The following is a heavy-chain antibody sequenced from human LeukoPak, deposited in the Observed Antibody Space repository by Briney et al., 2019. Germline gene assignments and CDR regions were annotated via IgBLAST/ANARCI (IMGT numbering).Heavy chain of an antibody. V-gene: IGHV4-59*02. Sequence: PSETLSLTCTVSGGSVSSYYWSWIRQPPGKGLEWIGNIYYSGSTNYNPSLKSRVTISVDTSKNQFSLKLSSVTAADTAVYYCTGGSIAYYYMDVWGKGTTVTISS. D-gene: IGHD3-16*01. CDR3: TGGSIAYYYMDV. CDR2: IYYSGST. CDR1: GGSVSSYY. J-gene: IGHJ6*03.